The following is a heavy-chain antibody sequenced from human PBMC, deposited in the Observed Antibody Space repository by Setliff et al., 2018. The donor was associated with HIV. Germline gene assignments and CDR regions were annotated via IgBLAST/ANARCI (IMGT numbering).Heavy chain of an antibody. CDR1: DSGTYY. J-gene: IGHJ5*02. V-gene: IGHV4-4*07. D-gene: IGHD3-10*01. Sequence: SETLSLTCTVSDSGTYYWSWIRQPAGKGLEWIGRVSSRGDTNYNPSLKSRVTMSVDTSKNQFSLKLSSVTAADTAVYYCARGYEYYYGSGSLSNWFDPWGQGTLVTRLL. CDR2: VSSRGDT. CDR3: ARGYEYYYGSGSLSNWFDP.